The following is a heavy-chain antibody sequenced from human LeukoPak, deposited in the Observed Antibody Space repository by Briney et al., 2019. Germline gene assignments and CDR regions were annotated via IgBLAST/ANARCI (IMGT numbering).Heavy chain of an antibody. V-gene: IGHV3-7*04. D-gene: IGHD3-16*01. Sequence: GGSLRLSCPASGFTFSSYYMAWVRQAPGKGLEWVANIKQDGSEKYYVGSVKGRFTISRDNAKNSLYLQLNSLRVEDTAVYFCAGGFGFLIESWGQGTLVTVSS. CDR3: AGGFGFLIES. CDR1: GFTFSSYY. J-gene: IGHJ4*02. CDR2: IKQDGSEK.